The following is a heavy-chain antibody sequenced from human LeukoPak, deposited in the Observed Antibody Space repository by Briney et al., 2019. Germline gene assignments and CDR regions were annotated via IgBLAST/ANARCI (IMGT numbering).Heavy chain of an antibody. CDR1: GFSFSNYA. D-gene: IGHD2-15*01. CDR2: ISSTGGTT. CDR3: AKGDVAYCSGGSCYWGRRTKEYYMDV. Sequence: PGGSLRLSCAASGFSFSNYAMSWVRQAPGKGLEWVSSISSTGGTTYYADSVKGRFTISRDNSKNTLYLQMNSLRAEDTAVYYCAKGDVAYCSGGSCYWGRRTKEYYMDVWGKGTTVTVSS. V-gene: IGHV3-23*01. J-gene: IGHJ6*03.